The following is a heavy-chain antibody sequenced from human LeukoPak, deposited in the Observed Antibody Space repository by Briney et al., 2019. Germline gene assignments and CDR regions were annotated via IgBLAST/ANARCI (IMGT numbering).Heavy chain of an antibody. CDR1: GGSINNYY. J-gene: IGHJ5*02. CDR3: ARVTYYYDSSGYVLDP. D-gene: IGHD3-22*01. V-gene: IGHV4-4*07. CDR2: IYFTGRT. Sequence: PSETLSLTCTVSGGSINNYYWSWIRQPAGKGLEWIGRIYFTGRTNYNPSLKSRVAMSADTSRNQFSLRLNSVTAADTAVYYCARVTYYYDSSGYVLDPWGQGTLVTVSS.